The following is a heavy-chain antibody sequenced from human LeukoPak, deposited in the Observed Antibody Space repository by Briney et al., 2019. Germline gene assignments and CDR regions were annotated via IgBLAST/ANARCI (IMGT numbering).Heavy chain of an antibody. Sequence: PGGSLRLSCAASGFTFSSYEMNWVRQAPGKGLEWVSYISSSGSTIYYADSVKGRFTIPRDNAKNSLYLHMNSLRAEDTAIYYCARGPSGNNNLWMDYWGQGTLVTVSS. CDR1: GFTFSSYE. J-gene: IGHJ4*02. V-gene: IGHV3-48*03. CDR3: ARGPSGNNNLWMDY. D-gene: IGHD1-20*01. CDR2: ISSSGSTI.